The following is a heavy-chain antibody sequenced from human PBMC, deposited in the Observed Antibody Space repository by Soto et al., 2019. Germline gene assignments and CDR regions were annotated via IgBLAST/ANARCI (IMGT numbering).Heavy chain of an antibody. V-gene: IGHV3-53*04. D-gene: IGHD4-17*01. CDR1: GFTVSSNY. J-gene: IGHJ3*02. Sequence: EVQLVESGGGLVQPGGSLRLSCAASGFTVSSNYMSWVRQAPGKGLEWVSVIYSGGSTYYADSVKGRFTISRHNSKNTLYLHMNSLRAEDTAVYYCARGFLGDHDYGDYYALGSDAFDIWGQGTMVTVSS. CDR2: IYSGGST. CDR3: ARGFLGDHDYGDYYALGSDAFDI.